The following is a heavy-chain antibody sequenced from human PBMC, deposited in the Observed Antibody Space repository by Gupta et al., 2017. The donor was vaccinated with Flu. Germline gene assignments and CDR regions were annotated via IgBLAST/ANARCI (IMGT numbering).Heavy chain of an antibody. CDR2: IKQDGSEK. Sequence: GKGLEWVANIKQDGSEKYYVDSVKGRFTISRDNAKNSLYLQMNSLRAEDTAVYYCARESLGYDSSGYPFFDYWGQGTLVTVSS. D-gene: IGHD3-22*01. J-gene: IGHJ4*02. CDR3: ARESLGYDSSGYPFFDY. V-gene: IGHV3-7*01.